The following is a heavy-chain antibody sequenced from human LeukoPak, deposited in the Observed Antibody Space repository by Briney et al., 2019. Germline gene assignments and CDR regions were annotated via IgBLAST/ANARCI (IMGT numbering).Heavy chain of an antibody. CDR1: GYSFTSYW. V-gene: IGHV5-51*01. CDR2: IYPGDSDA. CDR3: ARRRDLYSGSYYPFDY. D-gene: IGHD1-26*01. J-gene: IGHJ4*02. Sequence: GESLKISCKGSGYSFTSYWIGWVRQMPGKGLKWMGIIYPGDSDARYSPSFQGQVTISADQSISTAYLQWSSLKASDTAMYYCARRRDLYSGSYYPFDYWGQGTLVTVSS.